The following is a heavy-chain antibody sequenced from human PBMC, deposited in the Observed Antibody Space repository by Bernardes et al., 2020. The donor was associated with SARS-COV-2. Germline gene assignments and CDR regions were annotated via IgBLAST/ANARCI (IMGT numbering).Heavy chain of an antibody. Sequence: ASVKVSCKASGYTFTGYYMHWARQAPGQGLEWMGWINPNSGGTNYAQNFQGRFTMTRDTSISTAYMELSRLRSDDTAVYYCAIPPTNYDRYGMDVWGQETTVTVS. V-gene: IGHV1-2*02. CDR2: INPNSGGT. CDR3: AIPPTNYDRYGMDV. J-gene: IGHJ6*02. CDR1: GYTFTGYY. D-gene: IGHD3-22*01.